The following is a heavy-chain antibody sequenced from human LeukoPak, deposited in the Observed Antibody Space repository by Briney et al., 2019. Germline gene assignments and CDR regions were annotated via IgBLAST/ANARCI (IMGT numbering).Heavy chain of an antibody. CDR3: ARDSRDIAWYFDF. V-gene: IGHV3-23*01. CDR2: ITGSGGST. J-gene: IGHJ4*02. CDR1: GFTFSSYA. Sequence: GGSLRLSCAASGFTFSSYAMGWVRQAPGKGLEWASLITGSGGSTFYADSVKGRFTISRDNSKSTLYLQMNSLRAEDTAVYYCARDSRDIAWYFDFWGQGTLVTVSS. D-gene: IGHD2-15*01.